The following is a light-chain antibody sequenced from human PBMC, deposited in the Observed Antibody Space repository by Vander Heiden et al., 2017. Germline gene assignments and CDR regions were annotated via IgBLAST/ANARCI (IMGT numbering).Light chain of an antibody. CDR3: QAWDSSTVV. V-gene: IGLV3-1*01. CDR1: KLGDKY. CDR2: QDS. J-gene: IGLJ2*01. Sequence: SYELTQPPSVSVSPGHTASITCSGDKLGDKYACWYQQKPGQSPVLVIYQDSKRPSGIPERFSGSNSGNTATLTISGTQAMDEADYYCQAWDSSTVVFGGGTKLTGL.